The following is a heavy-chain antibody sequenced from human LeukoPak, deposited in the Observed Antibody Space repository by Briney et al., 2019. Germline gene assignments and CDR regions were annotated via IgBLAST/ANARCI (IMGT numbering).Heavy chain of an antibody. J-gene: IGHJ4*02. CDR2: IRSTANGYAT. CDR3: TGNYYGSGSYADFDY. D-gene: IGHD3-10*01. CDR1: GFTFSGSA. V-gene: IGHV3-73*01. Sequence: GGSLRLSCTASGFTFSGSALHWVRQASGKGLEWVGRIRSTANGYATAYAASVKGRFTISRDDSKNTAYLQMDSLKTEDTAVYYCTGNYYGSGSYADFDYWGQGTLVTVSS.